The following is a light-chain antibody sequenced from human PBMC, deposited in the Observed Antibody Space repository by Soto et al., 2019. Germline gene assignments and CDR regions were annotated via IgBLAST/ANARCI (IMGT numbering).Light chain of an antibody. V-gene: IGLV1-47*02. J-gene: IGLJ1*01. CDR3: AAWDDSLSGQV. Sequence: QSVLTQPPSASGTPGQRVTISCSGSSSNIGSNYVYWYQQLPGTAPKLLIYSNNQRPSGVPDRFSGSTSGTSASLAISGLRSEDEADYYCAAWDDSLSGQVFGTGTKVTVL. CDR2: SNN. CDR1: SSNIGSNY.